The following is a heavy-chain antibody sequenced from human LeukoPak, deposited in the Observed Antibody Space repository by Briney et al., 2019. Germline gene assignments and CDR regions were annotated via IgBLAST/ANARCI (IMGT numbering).Heavy chain of an antibody. CDR3: ARHLSGVAGYTYGRGIDY. J-gene: IGHJ4*02. Sequence: GGSLRLSCAASGFTFSSYGMHWVRQAPGRGREGVAHIKKEGREKYYVDSVKGRFTISRDNAKTSLYLQMNSLRAEDTAVYYCARHLSGVAGYTYGRGIDYWGQGTLVTVSS. CDR2: IKKEGREK. V-gene: IGHV3-7*01. D-gene: IGHD5-18*01. CDR1: GFTFSSYG.